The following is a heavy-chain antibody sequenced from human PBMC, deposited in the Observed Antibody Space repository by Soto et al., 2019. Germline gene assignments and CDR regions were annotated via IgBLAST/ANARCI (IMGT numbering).Heavy chain of an antibody. CDR3: AKDGVEWQWVVGHYFDY. D-gene: IGHD6-19*01. CDR2: ISYDGSNK. J-gene: IGHJ4*02. V-gene: IGHV3-30*18. CDR1: GFTFSSYG. Sequence: QVQLVESGGGVVQPGRSLRLSCAASGFTFSSYGMHWVRQAPGKGLEWVAVISYDGSNKYYADSVKGRFTISRDNSKNTLYLQMNSLRAEDTAVYYCAKDGVEWQWVVGHYFDYWGQGTLVTVSS.